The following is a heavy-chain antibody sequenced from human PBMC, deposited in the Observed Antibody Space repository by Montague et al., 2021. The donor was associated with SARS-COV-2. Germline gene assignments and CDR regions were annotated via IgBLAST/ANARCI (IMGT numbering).Heavy chain of an antibody. V-gene: IGHV4-59*13. J-gene: IGHJ2*01. Sequence: SETLSLTCSVSGGSINNYYWGWVRQSPGNGLEWVGYIYYSSSVTTSYNPSLKSRVSISVDTSENQFSLKLTSMTAADTAVYYCARRGGGEVFARFMYWYLDVWGRGSRGTVSS. D-gene: IGHD2-21*01. CDR1: GGSINNYY. CDR2: IYYSSSVTT. CDR3: ARRGGGEVFARFMYWYLDV.